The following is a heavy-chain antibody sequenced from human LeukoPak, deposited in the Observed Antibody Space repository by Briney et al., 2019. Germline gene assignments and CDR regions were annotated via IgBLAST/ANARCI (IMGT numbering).Heavy chain of an antibody. J-gene: IGHJ3*01. CDR3: ARRFRTGGDLHHDAYDV. CDR1: GGSISDYF. CDR2: VYYIGKP. D-gene: IGHD3-16*01. V-gene: IGHV4-59*12. Sequence: SEALSLTCSVSGGSISDYFWGWIRQPPGKGLEWIGHVYYIGKPTCSPSLESRVSISVDTSKNQFSLELTSVTAADTAVYYCARRFRTGGDLHHDAYDVWGQGTVVTVSS.